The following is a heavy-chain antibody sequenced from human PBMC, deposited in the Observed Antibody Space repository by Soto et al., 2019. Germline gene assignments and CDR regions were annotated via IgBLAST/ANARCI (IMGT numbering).Heavy chain of an antibody. V-gene: IGHV4-4*02. J-gene: IGHJ6*02. CDR2: IYHSGST. CDR3: ARGYRGAAAGTVIVYGMDV. D-gene: IGHD6-25*01. Sequence: SETLSLTCAVSGGSISSSNWWSWVRQPPGKGLEWIGEIYHSGSTNYNPSLKSRVTISVDKSKNQFSLKLISVTAADTAVYYCARGYRGAAAGTVIVYGMDVWGQGTKVTVYS. CDR1: GGSISSSNW.